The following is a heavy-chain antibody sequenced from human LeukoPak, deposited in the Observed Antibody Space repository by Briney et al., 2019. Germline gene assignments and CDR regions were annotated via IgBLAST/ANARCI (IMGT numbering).Heavy chain of an antibody. V-gene: IGHV4-61*01. CDR3: ARGQAALWFGEL. CDR2: ISYSGST. J-gene: IGHJ4*02. Sequence: PSETLSLTCTVSGGSFSSGSDYWSWIRPPPGKGLEWIGHISYSGSTNYNPSLKSRVTISLDTSKNQLSLKLSSVTTADTAVYYCARGQAALWFGELWGQGTLVTVSS. D-gene: IGHD3-10*01. CDR1: GGSFSSGSDY.